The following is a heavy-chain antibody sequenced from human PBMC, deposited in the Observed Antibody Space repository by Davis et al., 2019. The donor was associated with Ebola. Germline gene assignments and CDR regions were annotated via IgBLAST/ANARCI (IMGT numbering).Heavy chain of an antibody. CDR3: ANSAGQRHYSY. Sequence: PGGSLRLSCAASGFTFSSYAMHWVRQAPGKGLEWVAVISYDGSNKYYADSVKGRFTISRDNSKNTLYLQMNSLRAEDTAVYYCANSAGQRHYSYWGQGTLVTVSS. CDR2: ISYDGSNK. D-gene: IGHD6-19*01. CDR1: GFTFSSYA. J-gene: IGHJ4*02. V-gene: IGHV3-30-3*01.